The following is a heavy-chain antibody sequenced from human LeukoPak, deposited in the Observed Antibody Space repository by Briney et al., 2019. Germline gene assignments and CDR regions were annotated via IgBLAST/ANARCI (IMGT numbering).Heavy chain of an antibody. CDR3: AGGYYYDSSGYYEVLDY. Sequence: ASVKVSRKASGDTFSNYAFSWVRQAPGQGLEWMGGIIPIFGTPNYAQKFQGRVTITADESTSTAYMGLSSLRSEDTAVYYCAGGYYYDSSGYYEVLDYWGQGTLVTVSS. V-gene: IGHV1-69*13. CDR1: GDTFSNYA. CDR2: IIPIFGTP. J-gene: IGHJ4*02. D-gene: IGHD3-22*01.